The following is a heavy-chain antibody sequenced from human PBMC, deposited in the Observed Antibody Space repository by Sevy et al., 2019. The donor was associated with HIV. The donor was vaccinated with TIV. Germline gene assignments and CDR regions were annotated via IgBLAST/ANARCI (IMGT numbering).Heavy chain of an antibody. V-gene: IGHV3-23*01. D-gene: IGHD3-10*01. CDR2: ISGSGGST. Sequence: GGSLRLSCAASGFTFSSYAMTWVRQAPGKGLEWVSGISGSGGSTYYADSVRGRFTISRDNSKNTVYLQMNTLRAEDTVVYYCAKTLDYYSKTNIDFWGQGTLVTVSS. CDR1: GFTFSSYA. J-gene: IGHJ4*02. CDR3: AKTLDYYSKTNIDF.